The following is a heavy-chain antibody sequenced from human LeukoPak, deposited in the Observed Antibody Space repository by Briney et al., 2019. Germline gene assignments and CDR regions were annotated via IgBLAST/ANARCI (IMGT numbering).Heavy chain of an antibody. CDR2: MNPNSGNT. CDR3: ARGIHIVVPAARGYYMDV. J-gene: IGHJ6*03. Sequence: ASVTVSCKASGYTFTSYDINWVRQATGQGLEWMGWMNPNSGNTGYAQKFQGRVTITRNTSISTAYMELSSLRSEDTAVYYCARGIHIVVPAARGYYMDVWGKGTTVTVSS. D-gene: IGHD2-2*01. V-gene: IGHV1-8*03. CDR1: GYTFTSYD.